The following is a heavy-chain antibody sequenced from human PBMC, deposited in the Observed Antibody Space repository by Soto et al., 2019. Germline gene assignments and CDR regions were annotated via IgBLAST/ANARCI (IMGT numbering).Heavy chain of an antibody. V-gene: IGHV3-23*01. CDR1: VFTVSSYA. J-gene: IGHJ4*02. D-gene: IGHD3-3*01. CDR2: ISGSGGST. CDR3: AKHWSGYYMERFDY. Sequence: GALRLSCAASVFTVSSYAMSWVRQAPGKGLEWVSAISGSGGSTYYADSVKGRFTISRDNSKNTLYLQMNSLRAEDTAVYYCAKHWSGYYMERFDYWGQGTLVTVSS.